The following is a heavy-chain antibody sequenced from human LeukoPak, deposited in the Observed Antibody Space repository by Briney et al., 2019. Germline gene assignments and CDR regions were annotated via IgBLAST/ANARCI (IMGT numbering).Heavy chain of an antibody. Sequence: SETLSLTYTVSGGSVSSSTFYWGWIRQPPGKGLEWIGTISYSGSTYYNSSLKSRVTISVDTSKNQFSLKLRSVTAADTAVYYCARHLPYSNYLSPLDYWGQGTLVTVSS. CDR3: ARHLPYSNYLSPLDY. V-gene: IGHV4-39*01. CDR2: ISYSGST. CDR1: GGSVSSSTFY. D-gene: IGHD4-11*01. J-gene: IGHJ4*02.